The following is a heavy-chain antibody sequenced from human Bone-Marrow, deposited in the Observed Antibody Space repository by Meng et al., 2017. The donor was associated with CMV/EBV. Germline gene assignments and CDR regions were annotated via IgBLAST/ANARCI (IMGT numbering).Heavy chain of an antibody. Sequence: GSLRLSCTVSGGSISSYYWSWIRQPPGKGLEWIGYIYYSGSTNYNPSLKSRVTISVDTSKNQFTLKLSSVTAADTAVYYCARVDYDSSGYYEDFDHWGQGTLVTVSS. D-gene: IGHD3-22*01. CDR3: ARVDYDSSGYYEDFDH. V-gene: IGHV4-59*01. J-gene: IGHJ4*02. CDR1: GGSISSYY. CDR2: IYYSGST.